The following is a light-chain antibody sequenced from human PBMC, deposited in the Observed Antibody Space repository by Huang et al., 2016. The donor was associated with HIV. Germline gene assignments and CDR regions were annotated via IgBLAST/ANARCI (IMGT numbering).Light chain of an antibody. CDR2: KSS. CDR3: MQGTQSLT. CDR1: QSLVHSDGNTY. V-gene: IGKV2-24*01. Sequence: DIVMTQTPLSSPVTLGQPASISCRSSQSLVHSDGNTYLTWLHQRPGQPPRLLFYKSSNRFSGVPDRCSGSGAGTDFTMKISRVEAEDVGVYYCMQGTQSLTFGQGTKLEIK. J-gene: IGKJ2*01.